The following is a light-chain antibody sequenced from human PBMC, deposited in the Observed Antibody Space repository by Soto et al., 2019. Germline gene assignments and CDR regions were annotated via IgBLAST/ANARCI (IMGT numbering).Light chain of an antibody. CDR1: QSISRY. V-gene: IGKV1-39*01. J-gene: IGKJ1*01. CDR2: AAS. Sequence: DIPMTQSPSSLSASVGERVIITCRASQSISRYLNWYQRKPGRAPKLLVYAASNLRSGVPSRFSGIGSETDFTLTINSLQPEDFATYYCQQSYVIPWTFGQGTEVEVK. CDR3: QQSYVIPWT.